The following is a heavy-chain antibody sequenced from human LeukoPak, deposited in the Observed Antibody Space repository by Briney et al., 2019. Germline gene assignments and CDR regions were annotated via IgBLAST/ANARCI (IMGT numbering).Heavy chain of an antibody. V-gene: IGHV4-30-2*01. Sequence: SSETLSLTCAVSGGSISSGGYSWSWIRQPPGTGLEWIGYIYHSGSTYYNPSLKSRVTISVDRSKNQFSLKLSSVTAADTAVYYCARAGGWPGDYYFDYWGQGTLVTVSS. J-gene: IGHJ4*02. CDR2: IYHSGST. CDR3: ARAGGWPGDYYFDY. D-gene: IGHD3-10*01. CDR1: GGSISSGGYS.